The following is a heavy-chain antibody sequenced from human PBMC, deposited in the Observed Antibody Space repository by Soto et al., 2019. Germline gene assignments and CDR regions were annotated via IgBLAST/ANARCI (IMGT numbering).Heavy chain of an antibody. CDR3: ARKGAAASYAHYYMDV. D-gene: IGHD6-13*01. V-gene: IGHV4-59*01. CDR2: VYYSGST. Sequence: SETLSLTCTVSGGSISPYYWSWIRQPPGKGLEWIGYVYYSGSTNYNPSLESRVTISVDTSRNRFPLNLTSATAADTAVYYCARKGAAASYAHYYMDVWGRGTAVTVSS. CDR1: GGSISPYY. J-gene: IGHJ6*03.